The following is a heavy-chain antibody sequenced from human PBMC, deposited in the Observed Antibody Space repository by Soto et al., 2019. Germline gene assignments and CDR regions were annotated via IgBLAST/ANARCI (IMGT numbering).Heavy chain of an antibody. CDR3: GRGWGYDSNDYYYAY. J-gene: IGHJ4*02. CDR2: IIPIFGTA. Sequence: QVQLVQSAAEVRKPGSSVKVSCKASGGTFSRHAISWVRQAPGQGLEWMGGIIPIFGTANHAHKFQGRVIIIAYDSTSRGYMDLSSLSSEATAMYSCGRGWGYDSNDYYYAYWGEGTLVIVSS. D-gene: IGHD3-22*01. V-gene: IGHV1-69*01. CDR1: GGTFSRHA.